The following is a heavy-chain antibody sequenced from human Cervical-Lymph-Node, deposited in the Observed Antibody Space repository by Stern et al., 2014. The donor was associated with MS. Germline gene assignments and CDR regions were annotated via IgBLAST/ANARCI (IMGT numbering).Heavy chain of an antibody. CDR2: ISPNSGGT. CDR1: AYTITDYY. J-gene: IGHJ4*02. CDR3: ARGVGYSYSTLDY. D-gene: IGHD3-10*01. V-gene: IGHV1-2*02. Sequence: VQLEESGAEVKKPGASVKVSCKASAYTITDYYTHWVRQAPGHGLEWMGWISPNSGGTYSAQKFQGRLTMTRDTSISTAYMELSSLRSDDTAVYYCARGVGYSYSTLDYWGQGTQVTVSS.